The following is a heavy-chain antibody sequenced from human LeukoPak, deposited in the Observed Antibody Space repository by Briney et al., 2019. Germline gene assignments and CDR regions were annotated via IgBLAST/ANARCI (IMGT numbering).Heavy chain of an antibody. V-gene: IGHV4-59*01. Sequence: PSETLSLTCTVSGGSISSYYWSWIRQPPGKGLEWIGYIYYSGSTNYNPSLKSRVTISVDTSKNQFSLKLSSVTAADTAVYYCARRMAVAGTATDDVGYDYWGQGTLVTVSS. D-gene: IGHD6-19*01. J-gene: IGHJ4*02. CDR3: ARRMAVAGTATDDVGYDY. CDR2: IYYSGST. CDR1: GGSISSYY.